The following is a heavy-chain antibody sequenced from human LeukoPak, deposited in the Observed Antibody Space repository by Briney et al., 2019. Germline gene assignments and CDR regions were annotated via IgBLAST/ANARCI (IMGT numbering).Heavy chain of an antibody. D-gene: IGHD6-6*01. CDR1: GGTFSSYA. Sequence: GASVKVSCKASGGTFSSYAISWVRQAPGQGLEWMGGIIPIFGTANYAQKFQGRVTITTDESTSTAYMELSSLRSEDTAVYYCARMDPYSSSSSGFDPWGQGTLVTVSS. CDR2: IIPIFGTA. J-gene: IGHJ5*02. CDR3: ARMDPYSSSSSGFDP. V-gene: IGHV1-69*05.